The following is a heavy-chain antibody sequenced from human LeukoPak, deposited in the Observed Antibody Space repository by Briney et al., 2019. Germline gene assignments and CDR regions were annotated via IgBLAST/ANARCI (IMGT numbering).Heavy chain of an antibody. CDR1: GDSIRSSSYY. D-gene: IGHD6-13*01. J-gene: IGHJ5*02. CDR3: ARGPGPGRLAAGLKNWFDP. V-gene: IGHV4-39*07. CDR2: IYYSGNN. Sequence: SETLSLTCTVSGDSIRSSSYYWGWIRQPPGKGLEWIGNIYYSGNNYYNPSLKSRVTISVDTSKNQFSLKLSSVTAADTAVYYCARGPGPGRLAAGLKNWFDPWGQGTLVTVSS.